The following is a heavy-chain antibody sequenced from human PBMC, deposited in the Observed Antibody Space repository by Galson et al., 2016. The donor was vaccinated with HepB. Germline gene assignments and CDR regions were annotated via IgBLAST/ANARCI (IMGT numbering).Heavy chain of an antibody. D-gene: IGHD1-26*01. V-gene: IGHV1-46*01. Sequence: SVKVSCKASGYTFTSYYMHWVRRAPGQGLEWMGIINPSGGSTSYAQKFQGRVTMTRDTSTSTVYMELSSLRSEDTAVYYCARSAYSGSYYGRDWFDPWGQGTLVTVSS. CDR2: INPSGGST. J-gene: IGHJ5*02. CDR1: GYTFTSYY. CDR3: ARSAYSGSYYGRDWFDP.